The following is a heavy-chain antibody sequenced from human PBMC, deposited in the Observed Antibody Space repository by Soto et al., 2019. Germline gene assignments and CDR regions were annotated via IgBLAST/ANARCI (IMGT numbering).Heavy chain of an antibody. V-gene: IGHV4-30-4*01. CDR3: ARDLDTAMGDWYGMDV. J-gene: IGHJ6*02. Sequence: QVQLQESGPGLVKPSQTLSLTCTVSGGSISSGDYYWSWIRQPPGKGLEWIGYIYYSGSTYYNPSLKSRVTISVDTSKNQFSLKLSSVTAADTAVYYCARDLDTAMGDWYGMDVWGQWTTVTVSS. D-gene: IGHD5-18*01. CDR2: IYYSGST. CDR1: GGSISSGDYY.